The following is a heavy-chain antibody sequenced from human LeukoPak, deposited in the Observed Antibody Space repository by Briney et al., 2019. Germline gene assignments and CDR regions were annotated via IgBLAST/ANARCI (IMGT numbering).Heavy chain of an antibody. CDR3: ARWEYSSSWYNY. CDR1: GGSISGYY. J-gene: IGHJ4*02. D-gene: IGHD6-13*01. Sequence: SETLSLTCTVSGGSISGYYWSWVRQPPGKGLEWIGYISYSGTTNCNPSLGSRVTISVGTSKNQVSLTLSSVTAADTAVYYCARWEYSSSWYNYWGQGTLVTVSS. V-gene: IGHV4-59*08. CDR2: ISYSGTT.